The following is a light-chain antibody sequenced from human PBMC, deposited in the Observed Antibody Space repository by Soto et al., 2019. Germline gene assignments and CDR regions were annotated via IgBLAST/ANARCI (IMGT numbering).Light chain of an antibody. CDR3: QQYNSWPPIT. V-gene: IGKV3-15*01. Sequence: EIVLTQSPGTLSLAPGEGATLSCRASQSVSSSLAWYQQKPGQAPRLLIYGASTRATAIPARFSGSGSGTEFTLTISSLQSEDFAIYYCQQYNSWPPITLGQGTRLEIK. CDR2: GAS. J-gene: IGKJ5*01. CDR1: QSVSSS.